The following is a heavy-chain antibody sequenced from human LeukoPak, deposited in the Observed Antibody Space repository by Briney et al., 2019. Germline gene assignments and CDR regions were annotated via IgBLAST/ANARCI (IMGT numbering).Heavy chain of an antibody. D-gene: IGHD2/OR15-2a*01. V-gene: IGHV3-7*01. Sequence: GGSLRLSCAASGFTFTNYWMSWVRQAPGKGLELVANIKQDRSEKYYVDSVKGRFTISRDNAKNSLYLQMNSLRAEDTAVYYCARDLFLWGAFDIWGQGTMVTVSS. CDR1: GFTFTNYW. CDR3: ARDLFLWGAFDI. J-gene: IGHJ3*02. CDR2: IKQDRSEK.